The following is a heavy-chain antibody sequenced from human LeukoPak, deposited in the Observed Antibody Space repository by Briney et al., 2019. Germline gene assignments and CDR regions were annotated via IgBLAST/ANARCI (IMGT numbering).Heavy chain of an antibody. CDR1: GYTFTSYG. Sequence: ASVKVSCKASGYTFTSYGISWVRQAPGQGLEWMGWISAYNGNTNYAQKLQGRVTMTTDTSTSTAYMELRSLRSGDTAVYYCARIRFDTIFGVVIAQPYFDYWGQGTLVTVSS. D-gene: IGHD3-3*01. CDR3: ARIRFDTIFGVVIAQPYFDY. CDR2: ISAYNGNT. J-gene: IGHJ4*02. V-gene: IGHV1-18*01.